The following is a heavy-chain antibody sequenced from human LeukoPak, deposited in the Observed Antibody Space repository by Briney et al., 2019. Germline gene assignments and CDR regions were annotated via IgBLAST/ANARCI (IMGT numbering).Heavy chain of an antibody. J-gene: IGHJ3*02. CDR1: GYTFTSYG. V-gene: IGHV1-18*01. Sequence: ASVKVSCKASGYTFTSYGISWVRQAPGQGLEWMGWISVYNGNTNYAQKLQGKVTMTTDTSTSTAYMELMTLRSDDTAIYHCARVGGGNAFDIWGQGTMVTVSS. CDR3: ARVGGGNAFDI. D-gene: IGHD1-26*01. CDR2: ISVYNGNT.